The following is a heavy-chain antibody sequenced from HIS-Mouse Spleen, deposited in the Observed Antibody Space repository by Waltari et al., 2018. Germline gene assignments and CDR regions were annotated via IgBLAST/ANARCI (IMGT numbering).Heavy chain of an antibody. D-gene: IGHD6-13*01. J-gene: IGHJ2*01. CDR3: AREIPYSSSWYDWYFDL. V-gene: IGHV4-39*07. Sequence: QLQLQESGPGLVKPSETLSLTCTVSGGSISSSSYYWGWIRQPPGKGLVWIGIIYYSGSPYSNPSLKSGVTISGDPSKNRFSLKLSSVTAADTAVYYCAREIPYSSSWYDWYFDLWGRGTLVTVSS. CDR2: IYYSGSP. CDR1: GGSISSSSYY.